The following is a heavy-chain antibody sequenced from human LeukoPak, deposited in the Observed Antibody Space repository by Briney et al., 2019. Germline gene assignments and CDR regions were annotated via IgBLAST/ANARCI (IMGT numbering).Heavy chain of an antibody. J-gene: IGHJ3*02. V-gene: IGHV3-74*01. CDR1: GFTFSSYW. D-gene: IGHD1-7*01. CDR3: ATGNYHAFDI. Sequence: GGSLRLSCAASGFTFSSYWMDWVRQAPGKGLVWVSCLNSDGSSTRYADSVRGRFTISRDNAKNTLYLQMNSLRAEDTAVYYCATGNYHAFDIWGQGTMVTVSS. CDR2: LNSDGSST.